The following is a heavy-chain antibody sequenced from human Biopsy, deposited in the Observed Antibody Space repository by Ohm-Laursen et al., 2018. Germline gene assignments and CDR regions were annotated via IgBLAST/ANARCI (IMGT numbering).Heavy chain of an antibody. V-gene: IGHV3-73*01. CDR2: IKKKSNNDAT. CDR3: TRSARYGYDY. CDR1: GFNPSAFA. J-gene: IGHJ4*02. Sequence: SLRLSCTASGFNPSAFALHWVRQASGRGLEWVGRIKKKSNNDATAYAESMKGRFSIFRDDSKSTSFLQMNSLKIEDTAVYFCTRSARYGYDYWGQGILVTVSS. D-gene: IGHD5-12*01.